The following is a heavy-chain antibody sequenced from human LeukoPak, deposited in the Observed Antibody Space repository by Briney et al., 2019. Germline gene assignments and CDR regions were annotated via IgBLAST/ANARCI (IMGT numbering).Heavy chain of an antibody. CDR1: GFTFGDYA. V-gene: IGHV3-49*04. Sequence: GGSLRLSCTASGFTFGDYAMTWVRQAPGKGLEWVGFIRSKAYGGTTEFAASVKGRFVISRDNSKSIAYLQMNSLKTEDTAVYYCTAYDPSDYYGMDVWGQGATVTIS. CDR2: IRSKAYGGTT. CDR3: TAYDPSDYYGMDV. J-gene: IGHJ6*02. D-gene: IGHD5-12*01.